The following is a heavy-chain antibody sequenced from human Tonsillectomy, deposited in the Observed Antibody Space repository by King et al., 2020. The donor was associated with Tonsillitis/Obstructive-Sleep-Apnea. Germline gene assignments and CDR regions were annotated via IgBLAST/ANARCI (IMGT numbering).Heavy chain of an antibody. CDR2: ISSSSSTI. D-gene: IGHD2-2*01. Sequence: VQLVESGGGLVQPGGSLRLSCAASGFTFSSYSMNWVRQAPGKGLECVSYISSSSSTIYYADSVKGRFTISRDNAKNSLYLQMNSLRDEDTAVYYCASYCSSTSCSPPGFDYWGQGTLVTVSP. V-gene: IGHV3-48*02. CDR3: ASYCSSTSCSPPGFDY. CDR1: GFTFSSYS. J-gene: IGHJ4*02.